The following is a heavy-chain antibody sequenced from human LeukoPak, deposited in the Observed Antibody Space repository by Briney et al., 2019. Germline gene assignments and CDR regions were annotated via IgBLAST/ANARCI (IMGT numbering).Heavy chain of an antibody. CDR1: GFTFSSYS. CDR3: AKELAVGFDY. J-gene: IGHJ4*02. V-gene: IGHV3-21*04. Sequence: PGGSLRLSCAASGFTFSSYSMNWVRQAPGKGLEWVSSISSSSSYIYYADSVKGRFTISRDNAKNSLYLQMNSLRAEDTALYYCAKELAVGFDYWGQGTLVTVSS. CDR2: ISSSSSYI. D-gene: IGHD6-19*01.